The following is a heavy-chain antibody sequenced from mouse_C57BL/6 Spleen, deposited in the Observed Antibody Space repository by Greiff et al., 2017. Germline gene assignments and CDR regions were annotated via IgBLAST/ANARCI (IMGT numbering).Heavy chain of an antibody. CDR2: ISDGGSYT. CDR1: GFTFSSYA. J-gene: IGHJ3*01. D-gene: IGHD1-1*01. V-gene: IGHV5-4*01. Sequence: EVQRVESGGGLVKPGGSLKLSCAASGFTFSSYAMSWVRQTPEKRLEWVATISDGGSYTYYPDNVKGRFTISRDNAKNNLYLQMSHLKSEDTAMYYCARGDYGSRAWFAYWGQGTLVTVSA. CDR3: ARGDYGSRAWFAY.